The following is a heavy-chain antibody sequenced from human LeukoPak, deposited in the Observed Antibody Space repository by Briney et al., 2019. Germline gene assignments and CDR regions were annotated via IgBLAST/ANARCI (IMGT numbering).Heavy chain of an antibody. D-gene: IGHD4-23*01. Sequence: GESLKISCKGSGYRFTDYWIGWVRQMPGKGLEWMGIIYPGDSDTRYSPSFQGQVTISADKSISTAYLQWSSLKASDTAMYYCARGSYGGNSGRHGGAFDIWGQGTMVTVSS. V-gene: IGHV5-51*01. CDR2: IYPGDSDT. CDR1: GYRFTDYW. CDR3: ARGSYGGNSGRHGGAFDI. J-gene: IGHJ3*02.